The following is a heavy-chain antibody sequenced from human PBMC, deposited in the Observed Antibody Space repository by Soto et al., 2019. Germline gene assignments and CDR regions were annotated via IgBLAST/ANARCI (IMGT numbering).Heavy chain of an antibody. V-gene: IGHV1-2*04. CDR3: ATRAGIPAASERPIESYYYYGMDV. Sequence: GASVKVSCKASGYTFTGYYMHWVRQAPGQGLEWMGWINPNSGGTNYAQKFQGWVTMTRDTSISTAYMELSRLRSDDTAVYYCATRAGIPAASERPIESYYYYGMDVWGQGTTVTVSS. CDR1: GYTFTGYY. D-gene: IGHD2-2*01. J-gene: IGHJ6*02. CDR2: INPNSGGT.